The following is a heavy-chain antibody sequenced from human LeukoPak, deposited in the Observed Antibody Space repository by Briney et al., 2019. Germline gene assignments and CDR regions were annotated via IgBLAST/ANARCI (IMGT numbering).Heavy chain of an antibody. CDR1: GYTLTELS. CDR2: LDPEDGEM. D-gene: IGHD1-26*01. J-gene: IGHJ4*02. Sequence: ASVKASCKVSGYTLTELSLHWVRQAPGKGLEWMGGLDPEDGEMIYSQKFQGRVTMTEDTSTDIAYMEMNSLRSEDTAVYYCATGRTKWDLLNYWGQGTLVTVSS. CDR3: ATGRTKWDLLNY. V-gene: IGHV1-24*01.